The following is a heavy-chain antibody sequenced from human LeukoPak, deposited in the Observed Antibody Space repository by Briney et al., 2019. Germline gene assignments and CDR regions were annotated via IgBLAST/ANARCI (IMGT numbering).Heavy chain of an antibody. V-gene: IGHV4-34*01. CDR1: GGSFSGYY. Sequence: SETLSLTCAVYGGSFSGYYWSWIRQPPGKGLEWIGEINHSGSTNYNPSLKSRVTISVDTSKNQFSLKLSSVTAADTAVYYCAGRGDGPYSSSWSPFDYWGQGTLVTVSS. CDR2: INHSGST. CDR3: AGRGDGPYSSSWSPFDY. D-gene: IGHD6-13*01. J-gene: IGHJ4*02.